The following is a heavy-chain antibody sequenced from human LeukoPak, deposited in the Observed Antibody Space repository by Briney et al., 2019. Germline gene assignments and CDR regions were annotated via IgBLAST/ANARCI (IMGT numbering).Heavy chain of an antibody. D-gene: IGHD3-22*01. CDR3: ARDGLYDSSGYYMDS. J-gene: IGHJ4*02. V-gene: IGHV4-59*01. CDR2: IYYSGGT. Sequence: PSETLSLTCTVSGGAISSYYWSWIRQSPGKGLEWIGYIYYSGGTKYNPSLMSRVTISVDRAQNQFSLSLRSVTAADTAVYYCARDGLYDSSGYYMDSWGQGTLVTVSS. CDR1: GGAISSYY.